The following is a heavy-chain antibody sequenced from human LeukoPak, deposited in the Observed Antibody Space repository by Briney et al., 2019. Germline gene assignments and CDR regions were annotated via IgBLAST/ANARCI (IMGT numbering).Heavy chain of an antibody. V-gene: IGHV4-4*07. Sequence: SETLSLTCTVSGVSISSYYWSWIRQAAGKGLEWIGRINTSGNTNYNPSLKSRVSLSVDTSKNQFSLKLSSVTAADTAVYYCARAPDYYYMDVWGKGTTVTVSS. CDR2: INTSGNT. CDR1: GVSISSYY. CDR3: ARAPDYYYMDV. J-gene: IGHJ6*03.